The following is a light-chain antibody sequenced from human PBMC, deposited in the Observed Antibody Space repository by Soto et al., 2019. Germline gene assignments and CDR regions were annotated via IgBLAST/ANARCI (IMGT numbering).Light chain of an antibody. CDR2: GAS. Sequence: EIVMTQSPATLSVSPGERATLSCRASQSVSSSYLAWYQQKPGQAPRLLIYGASTRATGLPARFSGSGSGTEFTLTISSLQSEDFAVYYCQQYNNWPRTFGQGTKV. V-gene: IGKV3-15*01. J-gene: IGKJ1*01. CDR3: QQYNNWPRT. CDR1: QSVSSSY.